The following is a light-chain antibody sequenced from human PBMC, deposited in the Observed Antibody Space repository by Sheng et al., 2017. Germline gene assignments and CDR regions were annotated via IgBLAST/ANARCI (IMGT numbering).Light chain of an antibody. CDR2: DAS. V-gene: IGKV3-20*01. Sequence: EIVLTQSPGTLSLSPGERATLSCRASQSISSTYLAWYHQKPGQAPRLLIYDASSRATGIPDRFSGSGSGTEFTLTISRLEPEDFAVYYCQQYASSPITFGPGTKVDFK. CDR1: QSISSTY. CDR3: QQYASSPIT. J-gene: IGKJ3*01.